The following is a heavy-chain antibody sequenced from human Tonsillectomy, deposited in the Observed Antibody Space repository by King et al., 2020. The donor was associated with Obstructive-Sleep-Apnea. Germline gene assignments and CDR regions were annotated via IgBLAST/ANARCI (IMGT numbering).Heavy chain of an antibody. CDR3: ARDLFMITFGGVIVDYYYYGMDV. CDR1: GYTFTSYG. V-gene: IGHV1-18*01. J-gene: IGHJ6*02. CDR2: ISAYNGNT. D-gene: IGHD3-16*02. Sequence: VQLVESGAEVKKPGASVTVSCTASGYTFTSYGISWVRQAPGQGLEWMGWISAYNGNTNYAQKLQGRVTMTTDTSTSTAYMELRSLRSDDTAVYYCARDLFMITFGGVIVDYYYYGMDVWGQGTTVTVSS.